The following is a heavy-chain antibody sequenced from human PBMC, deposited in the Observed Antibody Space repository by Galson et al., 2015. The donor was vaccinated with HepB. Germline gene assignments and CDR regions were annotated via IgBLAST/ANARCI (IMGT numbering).Heavy chain of an antibody. CDR2: IYWDDDK. V-gene: IGHV2-5*02. CDR1: GFSLSTSGVG. D-gene: IGHD3-3*01. CDR3: AHRQEYDFWSGYYAFHFDY. J-gene: IGHJ4*02. Sequence: PALVKPTQTLTLTCTFSGFSLSTSGVGVGWIRQPPGKALEWLALIYWDDDKRYSPSLKSRLTITKDTSKNQVVLTMTNMDPVDTATYYCAHRQEYDFWSGYYAFHFDYWGQGTLVTVSS.